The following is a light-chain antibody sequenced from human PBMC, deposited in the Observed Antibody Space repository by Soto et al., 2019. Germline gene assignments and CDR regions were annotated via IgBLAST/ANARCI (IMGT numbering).Light chain of an antibody. Sequence: DIQMTQSPSTLSASVGDRVTITCRASQSVGSWLAGYQQKPGKAPKYLIYKASILESGVPSRFSGSGSGTEFTLTISSLQPYEVATYYCQHYDAYPWTFGQGTKLDFK. CDR3: QHYDAYPWT. CDR2: KAS. J-gene: IGKJ2*02. CDR1: QSVGSW. V-gene: IGKV1-5*03.